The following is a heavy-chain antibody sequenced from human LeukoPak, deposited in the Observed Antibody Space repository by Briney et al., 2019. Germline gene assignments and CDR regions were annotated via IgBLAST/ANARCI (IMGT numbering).Heavy chain of an antibody. CDR1: GGSISSSSYY. J-gene: IGHJ4*02. D-gene: IGHD3-10*01. CDR2: IYYSGST. V-gene: IGHV4-39*07. CDR3: ARSRHYGSGSYRIAHFDY. Sequence: SETLSLTCTVSGGSISSSSYYWGWIRQPPGKGLEWIGSIYYSGSTYYNPSLKSRVTISVDTSKNQFSLKLSSVTAADTAVYYCARSRHYGSGSYRIAHFDYWGQGTLVTVSS.